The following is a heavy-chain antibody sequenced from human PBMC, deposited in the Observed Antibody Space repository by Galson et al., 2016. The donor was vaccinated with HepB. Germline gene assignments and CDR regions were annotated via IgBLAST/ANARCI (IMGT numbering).Heavy chain of an antibody. CDR3: AQLRGIDS. J-gene: IGHJ5*01. CDR1: GFTFSSYA. Sequence: SLRLSCAASGFTFSSYAMHWVRQAPGKGLEWVASISYDGTNKFYPDSVKGRFSISRDNAKNTFYLQMNGLRPEDTALYYCAQLRGIDSWGQGTVVTVAS. D-gene: IGHD3-16*01. CDR2: ISYDGTNK. V-gene: IGHV3-30*18.